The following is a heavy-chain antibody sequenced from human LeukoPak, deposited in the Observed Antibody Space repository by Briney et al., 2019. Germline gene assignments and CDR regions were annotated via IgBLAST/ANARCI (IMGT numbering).Heavy chain of an antibody. CDR2: IIPIFGTA. J-gene: IGHJ5*02. CDR1: GGTFSSYA. CDR3: ARDPSCSSTSCYQGWFDP. D-gene: IGHD2-2*01. Sequence: GSSVKVSCKASGGTFSSYAISWVRQAPGQGLEWMGGIIPIFGTANYAQKFQGRVTITTDESTSTAYIELRSLRSDDTAVYYCARDPSCSSTSCYQGWFDPWGQGTLVTVSS. V-gene: IGHV1-69*05.